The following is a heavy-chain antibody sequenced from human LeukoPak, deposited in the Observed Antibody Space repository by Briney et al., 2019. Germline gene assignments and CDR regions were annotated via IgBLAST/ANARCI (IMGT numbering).Heavy chain of an antibody. CDR2: IYIGGST. V-gene: IGHV3-53*01. D-gene: IGHD1-1*01. CDR3: ARDTKN. Sequence: PGGSLRLSCAASGFTVSNNYMSWVRQAPGKGLECVSIIYIGGSTYYADSVKGRFTISRDNSKNTLYLQLNSLRVEDTVVYYCARDTKNWGQGTLVTVSS. J-gene: IGHJ4*02. CDR1: GFTVSNNY.